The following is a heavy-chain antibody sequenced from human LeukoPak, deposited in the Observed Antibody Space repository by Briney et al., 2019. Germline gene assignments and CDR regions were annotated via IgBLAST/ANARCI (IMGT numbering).Heavy chain of an antibody. CDR2: IREDGSQK. V-gene: IGHV3-7*01. Sequence: GGSLRLSCAASGFTFSSYNMNWVRQAPGKGLEWVASIREDGSQKTAVDSVRGRFTISRDNAKNSVYLQMDSLRAEDTAVYYCARGPTNGQAFDYWGQGTLVSVSS. D-gene: IGHD2-8*01. J-gene: IGHJ4*02. CDR1: GFTFSSYN. CDR3: ARGPTNGQAFDY.